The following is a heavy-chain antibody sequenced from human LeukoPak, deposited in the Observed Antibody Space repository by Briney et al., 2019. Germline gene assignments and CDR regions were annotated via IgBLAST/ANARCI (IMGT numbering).Heavy chain of an antibody. J-gene: IGHJ3*02. Sequence: SETLSLTCAVYGGSFSGYYWSWIRQPPGKGLEWIGEINHSGSTNYNPSLKSRVTISVDTSKNQFSLKLSSVTAADTAVYYCAREGIEYSSSSYAFDIWGQGTMVTVSS. CDR2: INHSGST. CDR3: AREGIEYSSSSYAFDI. CDR1: GGSFSGYY. V-gene: IGHV4-34*01. D-gene: IGHD6-6*01.